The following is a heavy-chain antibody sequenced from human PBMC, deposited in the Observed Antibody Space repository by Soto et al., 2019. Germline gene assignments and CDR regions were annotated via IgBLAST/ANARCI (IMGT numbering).Heavy chain of an antibody. J-gene: IGHJ6*02. Sequence: QVQLVQSGAEVKKPGASVKVTCKASGYTFTSYDINWVRPATGQGLEWMGWMNPNSGNTGYAQKSQGRVTMTRNTSISTAYMELSSLSSEDTAVYYCAREKTSYGMDVWGQGTTVTVSS. V-gene: IGHV1-8*01. CDR2: MNPNSGNT. CDR1: GYTFTSYD. CDR3: AREKTSYGMDV.